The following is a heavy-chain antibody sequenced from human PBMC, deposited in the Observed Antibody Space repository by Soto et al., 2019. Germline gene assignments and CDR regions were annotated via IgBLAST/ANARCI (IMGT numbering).Heavy chain of an antibody. Sequence: GPTLVNPTQTLTLTCTFSGFSLSTSGVGVGWIRQPPGKALEWLALIYLDDDKRYSPSLKSRLTITKDTSKNQVVLTMTNMDPVDTATYYCAHRRTPVQLDRFDGFDHWGEGRLVTVSS. CDR1: GFSLSTSGVG. CDR2: IYLDDDK. D-gene: IGHD1-1*01. J-gene: IGHJ5*02. V-gene: IGHV2-5*02. CDR3: AHRRTPVQLDRFDGFDH.